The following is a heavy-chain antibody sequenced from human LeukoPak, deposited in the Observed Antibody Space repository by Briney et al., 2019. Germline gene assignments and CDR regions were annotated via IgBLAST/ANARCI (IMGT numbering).Heavy chain of an antibody. V-gene: IGHV5-10-1*01. D-gene: IGHD3-22*01. Sequence: PGESLKISCKGSGYNFTSYWISWVRQMPGKGLEWMGRIDPSDSYTNYSPSFQGHVTISADKSISTAYVQWSSLKAADTAMYYCERTARISMIVVQPDHYYYDMDVWGQGTTVTVSS. J-gene: IGHJ6*02. CDR1: GYNFTSYW. CDR2: IDPSDSYT. CDR3: ERTARISMIVVQPDHYYYDMDV.